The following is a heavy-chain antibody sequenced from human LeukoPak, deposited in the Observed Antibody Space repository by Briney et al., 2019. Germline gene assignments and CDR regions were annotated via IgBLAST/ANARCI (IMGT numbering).Heavy chain of an antibody. CDR3: AREPYQSGSYDC. CDR2: VKQDGSEK. Sequence: WVRQAPGXGLEWVANVKQDGSEKYYVDSVKGRFTISRDNAKNSLYLQMNSLGAEDTAVYYCAREPYQSGSYDCWGQGTLVTVSS. V-gene: IGHV3-7*01. D-gene: IGHD1-26*01. J-gene: IGHJ4*02.